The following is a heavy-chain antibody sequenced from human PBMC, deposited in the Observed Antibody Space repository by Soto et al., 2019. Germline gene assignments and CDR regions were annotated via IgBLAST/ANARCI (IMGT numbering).Heavy chain of an antibody. CDR1: SGSISRGGYY. D-gene: IGHD5-12*01. V-gene: IGHV4-31*03. J-gene: IGHJ4*02. CDR3: ARGGGYDPYYFDY. Sequence: SETLSLTCTVSSGSISRGGYYWSWIRQHPGKGLEWIGDTLYSGSTYYNPSLKSRVTISVDTSKNQFSLRLTSVTAADTAVYYCARGGGYDPYYFDYWGQGTLVTVSS. CDR2: TLYSGST.